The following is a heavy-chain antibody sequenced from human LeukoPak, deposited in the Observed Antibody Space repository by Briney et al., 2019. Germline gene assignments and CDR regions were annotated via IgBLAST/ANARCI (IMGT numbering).Heavy chain of an antibody. Sequence: GGSLRLSCAASGFTFSSYSMSWVRQAPGKGLEWVSYISSSSSTIYYADSVKGRFTISRDNAKNSLYLQMNSLRAEDTAVYYCARELDSSGYYLDYYMDVWGKGTTVTVSS. CDR2: ISSSSSTI. D-gene: IGHD3-22*01. CDR1: GFTFSSYS. CDR3: ARELDSSGYYLDYYMDV. J-gene: IGHJ6*03. V-gene: IGHV3-48*04.